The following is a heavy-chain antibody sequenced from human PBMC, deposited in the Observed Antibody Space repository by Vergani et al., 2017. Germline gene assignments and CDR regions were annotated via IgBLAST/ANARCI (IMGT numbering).Heavy chain of an antibody. J-gene: IGHJ4*02. CDR3: ARDCGYCSSTSCFLDY. CDR1: GFTFSSYA. D-gene: IGHD2-2*03. Sequence: QVQLVESGGGVVQPGRSLRLSCAASGFTFSSYAMHWVRQAPGKGLEWVAVISYDGSNKYYADSVKGRFTISRDNSKNTLYLQMNILIAEDTAVYYCARDCGYCSSTSCFLDYWGQGTLVTVSS. CDR2: ISYDGSNK. V-gene: IGHV3-30-3*01.